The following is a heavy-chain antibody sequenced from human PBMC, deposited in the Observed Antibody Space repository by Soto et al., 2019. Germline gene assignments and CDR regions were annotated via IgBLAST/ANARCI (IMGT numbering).Heavy chain of an antibody. D-gene: IGHD3-10*01. CDR1: GGTFSSYT. Sequence: ASVKVSCKASGGTFSSYTISWVRQAPGQGLEWMGRIIPILGIANYAQKFQGRVTITADKSTSTAYMELSSLRSEDTAVYYFAIEEYYYGSGAFFDYWGQGTLVTVSS. V-gene: IGHV1-69*04. J-gene: IGHJ4*02. CDR2: IIPILGIA. CDR3: AIEEYYYGSGAFFDY.